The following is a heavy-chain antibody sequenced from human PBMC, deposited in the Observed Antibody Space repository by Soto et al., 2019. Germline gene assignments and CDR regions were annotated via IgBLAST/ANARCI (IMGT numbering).Heavy chain of an antibody. D-gene: IGHD2-2*02. Sequence: GSLRLSCAASGFTFSSYSMNWVRQAPGKGLEWVSSISSSSSYIYYADSVKGRFTISRDNAKNSLYLQMNSLRAEDTAVYYCARDFSVVPAAIRYYYYGMDVWGQGTTVTVSS. CDR2: ISSSSSYI. V-gene: IGHV3-21*01. J-gene: IGHJ6*02. CDR1: GFTFSSYS. CDR3: ARDFSVVPAAIRYYYYGMDV.